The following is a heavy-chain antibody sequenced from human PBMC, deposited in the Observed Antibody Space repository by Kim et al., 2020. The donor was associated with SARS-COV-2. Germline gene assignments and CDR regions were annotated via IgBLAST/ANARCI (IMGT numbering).Heavy chain of an antibody. Sequence: PSETLSLTCAVSGGSISSSNWWSWVRQPPGKGLEWIGEIYHSGSTNYNPSLKSRVTISVDKSKNQFSLKLSSVTAADTAVYYCAEAVVAATKYFQHWGQGTLVTVSS. CDR2: IYHSGST. D-gene: IGHD2-15*01. V-gene: IGHV4-4*02. J-gene: IGHJ1*01. CDR1: GGSISSSNW. CDR3: AEAVVAATKYFQH.